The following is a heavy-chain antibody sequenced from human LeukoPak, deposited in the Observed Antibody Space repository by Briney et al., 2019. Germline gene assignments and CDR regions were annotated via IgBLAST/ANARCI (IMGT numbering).Heavy chain of an antibody. J-gene: IGHJ4*02. D-gene: IGHD3-9*01. CDR3: ARDFGDILTGYSPYYFDY. Sequence: GGSLRLSCAASGFTFSSYLMSWVRQAPGKGLEWVANIEQDGSEKYYVDSVKGRFTISRDNAKNSLYLQMNSLRAEDTAVYYCARDFGDILTGYSPYYFDYWGQGTLVTVSS. CDR2: IEQDGSEK. V-gene: IGHV3-7*01. CDR1: GFTFSSYL.